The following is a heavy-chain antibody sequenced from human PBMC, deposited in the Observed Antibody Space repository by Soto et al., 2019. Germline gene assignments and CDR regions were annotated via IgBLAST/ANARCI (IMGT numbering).Heavy chain of an antibody. CDR3: AKDSVRGVAHTIYYYYYGMDV. CDR1: GFTFSGYG. V-gene: IGHV3-30*18. Sequence: GGSLRLSCAASGFTFSGYGMHWVRQAPGKGLEWVAVISYDGSNKYYADSVKGRFTISRDNSKNTPYLQMNSLRAEDTAVYYCAKDSVRGVAHTIYYYYYGMDVWGQGTTVTVSS. J-gene: IGHJ6*02. CDR2: ISYDGSNK. D-gene: IGHD3-10*01.